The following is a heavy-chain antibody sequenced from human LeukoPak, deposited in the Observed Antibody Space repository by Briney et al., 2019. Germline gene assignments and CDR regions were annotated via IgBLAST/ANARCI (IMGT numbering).Heavy chain of an antibody. CDR1: GFTFSSYE. CDR3: AREGYSPY. J-gene: IGHJ4*02. V-gene: IGHV3-48*01. D-gene: IGHD6-13*01. Sequence: GGSLRLSCAASGFTFSSYEMNWVRQAPGKGLEWVSYISSSSSAIYYADSVKGRFTIPRDNAKNSLYLQMNSLRAEDTAVYYCAREGYSPYWGQGTLVTVSS. CDR2: ISSSSSAI.